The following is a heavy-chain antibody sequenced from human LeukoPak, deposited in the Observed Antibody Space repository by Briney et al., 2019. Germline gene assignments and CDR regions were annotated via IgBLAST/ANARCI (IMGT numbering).Heavy chain of an antibody. CDR2: ISYDGSNK. Sequence: GGSLRLSCAASGFTFSNYGMHWVRQAPGKGLEWAAVISYDGSNKYYTDSVKGRFTISRDNAKNALYLQMNSLRAEDTAVYYCARDRGGAYDFWSGYYTGYFDYWGQGTLVTVSS. V-gene: IGHV3-30*03. CDR1: GFTFSNYG. J-gene: IGHJ4*02. D-gene: IGHD3-3*01. CDR3: ARDRGGAYDFWSGYYTGYFDY.